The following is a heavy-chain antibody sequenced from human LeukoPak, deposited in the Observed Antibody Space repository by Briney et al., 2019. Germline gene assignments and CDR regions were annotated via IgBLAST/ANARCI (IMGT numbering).Heavy chain of an antibody. Sequence: GGSLRLSCAASGFSFSTYYMTRVHQAPGKGLEWVAGIKQDGSENYYVDSVKGRFTISRDNSKNSLYLQMNSLRAEDTAVYFCVRERYCTTSACYVGVPFDYWGQGTLVTVSS. CDR3: VRERYCTTSACYVGVPFDY. V-gene: IGHV3-7*01. CDR2: IKQDGSEN. CDR1: GFSFSTYY. J-gene: IGHJ4*02. D-gene: IGHD2-2*01.